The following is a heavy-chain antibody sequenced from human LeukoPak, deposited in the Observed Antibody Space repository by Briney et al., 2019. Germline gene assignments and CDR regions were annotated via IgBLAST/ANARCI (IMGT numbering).Heavy chain of an antibody. Sequence: GGSLRLSCAASGFTFSSYWMSWVRQAPGKGLEWVANINQDGSDKYYADSMKGLFTISRDNAKNSLYLQMNSLRAEDTAVYYCARGTNWPYAFDIWGQGTMVTVSS. CDR2: INQDGSDK. CDR1: GFTFSSYW. J-gene: IGHJ3*02. V-gene: IGHV3-7*03. CDR3: ARGTNWPYAFDI. D-gene: IGHD1-1*01.